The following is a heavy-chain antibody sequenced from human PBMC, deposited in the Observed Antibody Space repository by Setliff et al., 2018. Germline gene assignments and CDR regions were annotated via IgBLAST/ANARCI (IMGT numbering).Heavy chain of an antibody. CDR3: AREVRSSGWYGEDAFDI. V-gene: IGHV3-23*01. D-gene: IGHD6-19*01. Sequence: GGSLRLSCAASGFTFSSSAMAWVRQAPGKGLEWVSAMSSTITSTYYADSVKGRFTISRDNSKNTLYLQMNSLRAEDTAVYYCAREVRSSGWYGEDAFDIWGQGTMVTVSS. J-gene: IGHJ3*02. CDR1: GFTFSSSA. CDR2: MSSTITST.